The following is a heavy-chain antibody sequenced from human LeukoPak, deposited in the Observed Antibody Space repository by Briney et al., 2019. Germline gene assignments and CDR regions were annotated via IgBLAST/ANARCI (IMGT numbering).Heavy chain of an antibody. CDR1: GGSFSGYY. CDR3: ARAAVWGSYRSPPYYYYYGMDV. CDR2: INHSGST. J-gene: IGHJ6*02. Sequence: PSETLSLTCAVYGGSFSGYYWSWIRQPPGKGLEWIGEINHSGSTNYNPSLKSRVTISVDTSKNQFSLKLSSVTAADTAVYYCARAAVWGSYRSPPYYYYYGMDVWGQGTTVTASS. V-gene: IGHV4-34*01. D-gene: IGHD3-16*02.